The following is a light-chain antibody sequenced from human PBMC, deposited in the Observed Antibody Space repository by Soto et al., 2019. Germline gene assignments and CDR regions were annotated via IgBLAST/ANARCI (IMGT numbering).Light chain of an antibody. CDR2: GAS. CDR3: QQYGNAPFT. CDR1: QSVSSSY. V-gene: IGKV3-20*01. Sequence: EIVLTQSPGTLSFSPGERATLTCRASQSVSSSYLAWFQQKPGQAPRLLIYGASSRATGIPDRFSGSGSGTDFTLTSSRLEPEDLAVYYCQQYGNAPFTFGPGSKVDIK. J-gene: IGKJ3*01.